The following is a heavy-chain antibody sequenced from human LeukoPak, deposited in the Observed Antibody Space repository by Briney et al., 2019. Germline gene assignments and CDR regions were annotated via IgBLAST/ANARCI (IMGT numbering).Heavy chain of an antibody. Sequence: TGGSLRLSRAASGFTFSSYGMSWVRQAPGKGLEWVSAISGSGGSTYYADSVKGRFTISRDNSKNTLYLQMNSLRAEDTAVYYCAKTSAVTTFNLGFDYWGQGTLVTVSS. CDR3: AKTSAVTTFNLGFDY. CDR2: ISGSGGST. D-gene: IGHD4-17*01. CDR1: GFTFSSYG. J-gene: IGHJ4*02. V-gene: IGHV3-23*01.